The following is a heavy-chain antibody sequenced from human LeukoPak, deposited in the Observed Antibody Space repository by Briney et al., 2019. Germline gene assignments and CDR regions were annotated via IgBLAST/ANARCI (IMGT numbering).Heavy chain of an antibody. V-gene: IGHV3-48*03. D-gene: IGHD3-10*01. CDR2: ISTSGNTI. J-gene: IGHJ5*02. Sequence: GGSLRLSCAASGFTFRSYEMNWVRQAPGKGLEWVSSISTSGNTIYYADSVKGRFTISRDNSKNTLYLQMNSLRAEDTAVYYCARGFPGGYYYGSGSYYTNWFDPWGQGTLVTVSS. CDR3: ARGFPGGYYYGSGSYYTNWFDP. CDR1: GFTFRSYE.